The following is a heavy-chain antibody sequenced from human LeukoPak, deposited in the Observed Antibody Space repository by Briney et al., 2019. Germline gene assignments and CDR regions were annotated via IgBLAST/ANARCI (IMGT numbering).Heavy chain of an antibody. CDR3: ARGGPTYGSKYNWFDP. V-gene: IGHV1-2*06. D-gene: IGHD4/OR15-4a*01. Sequence: ASVKVSCKASGYTLSDYYMHWVRQAPGQGLEWMGRINPNNGGPNYAQKFQGRVTMTRDTSISTAYMELGRLTSDDTAVYYCARGGPTYGSKYNWFDPWGQGTLVTVSS. CDR1: GYTLSDYY. J-gene: IGHJ5*02. CDR2: INPNNGGP.